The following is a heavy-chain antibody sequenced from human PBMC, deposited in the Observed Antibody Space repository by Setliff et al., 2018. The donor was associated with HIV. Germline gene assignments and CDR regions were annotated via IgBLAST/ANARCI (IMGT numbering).Heavy chain of an antibody. D-gene: IGHD4-17*01. CDR1: GYTLTSYA. CDR3: VRVTADRTNYYYYMDV. J-gene: IGHJ6*03. CDR2: IDADNGNT. Sequence: ASVKVSCKASGYTLTSYAITWVRQAPEQGLEWVGWIDADNGNTNYAQKFRGRVTMTTDTSTNTAYMEVRSLTSDDTAVYYCVRVTADRTNYYYYMDVWDKGTTVTVS. V-gene: IGHV1-18*01.